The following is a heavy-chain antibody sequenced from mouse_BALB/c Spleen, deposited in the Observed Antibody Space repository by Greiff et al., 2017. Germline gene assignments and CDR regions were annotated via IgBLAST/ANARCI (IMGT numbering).Heavy chain of an antibody. Sequence: VHVKQSGPELVKPGASVKMSCKASGYTFTDYYMDWVKQSHGESFEWIGRVNPYNGGTSYNQKFKGKATLTVDKSSSTAYMELNSLTSEDSAVYYCARGEFITTRYFDYWGQGTTLTVSS. V-gene: IGHV1-19*01. D-gene: IGHD1-2*01. CDR2: VNPYNGGT. CDR1: GYTFTDYY. CDR3: ARGEFITTRYFDY. J-gene: IGHJ2*01.